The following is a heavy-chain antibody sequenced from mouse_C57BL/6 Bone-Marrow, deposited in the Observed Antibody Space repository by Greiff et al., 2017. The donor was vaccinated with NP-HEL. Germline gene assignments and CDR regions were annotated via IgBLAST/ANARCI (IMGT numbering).Heavy chain of an antibody. J-gene: IGHJ2*01. Sequence: VQLQQSGAELVRPGASVKLSCKASGYTFTDYYINWVKQRPGQGLEWIARLYPGSGNTYYNDEFKGKATLTAEKSSSTAYMQLSSLTSEDSAVYFCARDGIPDYFDYWGEGTTLTVSS. V-gene: IGHV1-76*01. CDR2: LYPGSGNT. CDR3: ARDGIPDYFDY. CDR1: GYTFTDYY.